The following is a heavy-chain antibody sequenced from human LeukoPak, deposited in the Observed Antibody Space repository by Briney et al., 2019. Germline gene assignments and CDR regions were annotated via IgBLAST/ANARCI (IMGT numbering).Heavy chain of an antibody. J-gene: IGHJ4*02. Sequence: ASVKVSCKASGYTFTGYYMHWVRQAPGQGLEWMGWINPNSGGTNYAQKFQGRVTMTRDTSVSTAYMELSRLRSDDTAVYYCAILTADFWSGAFDYWGQGTLVTVSS. V-gene: IGHV1-2*02. CDR1: GYTFTGYY. CDR2: INPNSGGT. D-gene: IGHD3-3*01. CDR3: AILTADFWSGAFDY.